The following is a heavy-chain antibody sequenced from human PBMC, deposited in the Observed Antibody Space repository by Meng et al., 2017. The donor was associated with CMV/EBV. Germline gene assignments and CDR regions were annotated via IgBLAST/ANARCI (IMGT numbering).Heavy chain of an antibody. Sequence: ASVKVSCKASGYTFIGYYMHWVRQAPGQGLEWMGWINPNSGGTNYAQKFQGRVTMTRDTSISTAYMELSRLRSDDTAVYYCARDVGGTITIFGVVIMGAFDIWGQGTMVTVSS. D-gene: IGHD3-3*01. V-gene: IGHV1-2*02. J-gene: IGHJ3*02. CDR1: GYTFIGYY. CDR3: ARDVGGTITIFGVVIMGAFDI. CDR2: INPNSGGT.